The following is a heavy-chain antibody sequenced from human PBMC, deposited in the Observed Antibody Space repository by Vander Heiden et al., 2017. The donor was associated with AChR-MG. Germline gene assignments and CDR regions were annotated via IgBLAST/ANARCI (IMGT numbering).Heavy chain of an antibody. V-gene: IGHV1-69*06. Sequence: QVQLVQSGAEVKKPGSSVKVSCKASGGTFSSYAISWVRQAPGQGLEWMGGIIPIFGTANYAQKFQGRVTITADKSTSTAYMELSSLRSEDTAVYYCARVDSNYYDSSGYYFRFDPWGQGTLVTLSS. D-gene: IGHD3-22*01. CDR2: IIPIFGTA. CDR1: GGTFSSYA. J-gene: IGHJ5*02. CDR3: ARVDSNYYDSSGYYFRFDP.